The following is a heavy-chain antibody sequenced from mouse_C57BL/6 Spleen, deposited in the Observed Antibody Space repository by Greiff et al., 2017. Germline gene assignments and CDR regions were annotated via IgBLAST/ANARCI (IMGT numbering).Heavy chain of an antibody. CDR1: GLTFTDYY. CDR3: ARGGEQLRLPIAY. J-gene: IGHJ3*01. Sequence: EVKVVESGGGLVQPGGSLSLSCAASGLTFTDYYMSWVRQPPGKALEWLGFIRNKANGYTTEYSASVKGRFTISRDNAKNTLFLQMTSLRSEDTAMYYCARGGEQLRLPIAYWGQGTLVTVSA. D-gene: IGHD3-2*02. V-gene: IGHV7-3*01. CDR2: IRNKANGYTT.